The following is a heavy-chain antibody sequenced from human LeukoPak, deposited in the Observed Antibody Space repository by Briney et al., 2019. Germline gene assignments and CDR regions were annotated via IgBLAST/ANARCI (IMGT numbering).Heavy chain of an antibody. CDR3: ARTVGGTAGWAY. CDR2: ISGANGNT. D-gene: IGHD6-19*01. V-gene: IGHV1-18*01. Sequence: GASVKVSCKASGYTFTSHGIAWVRQAPGQGLEWMGWISGANGNTKYAQKVQGRVTMTTDTFTSTAYMDLRSLRSDDTAVYYCARTVGGTAGWAYWGQGNLVTVSS. J-gene: IGHJ4*02. CDR1: GYTFTSHG.